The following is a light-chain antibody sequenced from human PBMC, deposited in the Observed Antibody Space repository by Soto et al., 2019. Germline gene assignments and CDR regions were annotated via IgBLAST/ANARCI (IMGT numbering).Light chain of an antibody. V-gene: IGKV3-11*01. CDR2: GAS. Sequence: EIVLTQSPATLSLSPGERATLSCRASQSVSSYLAWYQQKPGQAPRLLIYGASSRATGIPDRFSGSGSGTASTLTISSLEPEDFATYFCQKKYRLPRTSGKGTKGEI. CDR1: QSVSSY. J-gene: IGKJ1*01. CDR3: QKKYRLPRT.